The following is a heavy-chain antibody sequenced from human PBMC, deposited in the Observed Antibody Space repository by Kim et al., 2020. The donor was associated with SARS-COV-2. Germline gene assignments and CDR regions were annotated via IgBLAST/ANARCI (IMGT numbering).Heavy chain of an antibody. D-gene: IGHD2-2*01. CDR2: ISYDGSNK. CDR3: ARPYCSSTSCLPYYYYYG. Sequence: GGSLRLSCAASGFTFSSYAMHWVRQAPGKGLEWVAVISYDGSNKYYADSVKGRFTISRDNSKNTLYLQMNSLRAEDTAVYYCARPYCSSTSCLPYYYYYG. J-gene: IGHJ6*01. V-gene: IGHV3-30*04. CDR1: GFTFSSYA.